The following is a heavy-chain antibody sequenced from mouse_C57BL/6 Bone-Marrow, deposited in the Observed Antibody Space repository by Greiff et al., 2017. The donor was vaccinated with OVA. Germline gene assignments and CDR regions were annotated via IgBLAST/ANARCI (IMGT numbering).Heavy chain of an antibody. J-gene: IGHJ4*01. Sequence: QVQLQQPGAELVQPGASVKMSCKASGYTFTSYWITWVKQRPGQGLEWIGDIYPGSGSTNYNEKFKSKATLPVDTSSSTAYMQRSSLTSEDSAVYDCARRYSNYDYAMDYWGQGTSVTVSS. CDR3: ARRYSNYDYAMDY. CDR2: IYPGSGST. D-gene: IGHD2-5*01. CDR1: GYTFTSYW. V-gene: IGHV1-55*01.